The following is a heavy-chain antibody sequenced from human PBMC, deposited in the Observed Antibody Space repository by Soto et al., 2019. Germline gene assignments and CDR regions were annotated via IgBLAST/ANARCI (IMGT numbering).Heavy chain of an antibody. V-gene: IGHV3-23*01. D-gene: IGHD2-15*01. Sequence: EVQLLESGGGLVQPGGSLRLSCAASGFTFSSYAMSWVRQSPGKGLEWVSAISGSGGSTYYADCVKGRFTISRDNSKNTLYLQMNSLRGEDTAVYYCAKEVRVVVGQLATYFDYWGQGTLVTVS. J-gene: IGHJ4*02. CDR1: GFTFSSYA. CDR2: ISGSGGST. CDR3: AKEVRVVVGQLATYFDY.